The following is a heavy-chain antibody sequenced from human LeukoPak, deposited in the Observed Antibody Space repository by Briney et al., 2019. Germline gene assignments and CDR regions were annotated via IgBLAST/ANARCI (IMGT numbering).Heavy chain of an antibody. CDR3: ARASPLQGATIGYYYGMDV. CDR2: IKQDGSEK. V-gene: IGHV3-7*01. Sequence: GGSLRLSCAASGFTFSSYWMSWVRQAPGKGLEWVANIKQDGSEKYYVDSVKGRFTISRDNAKNSLYLQMNSLGAEDTAVYYCARASPLQGATIGYYYGMDVWGQGTTVTVSS. J-gene: IGHJ6*02. CDR1: GFTFSSYW. D-gene: IGHD1-26*01.